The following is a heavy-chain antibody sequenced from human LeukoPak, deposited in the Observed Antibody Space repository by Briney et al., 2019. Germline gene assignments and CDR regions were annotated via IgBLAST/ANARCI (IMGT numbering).Heavy chain of an antibody. CDR1: VGTFSSYA. Sequence: SVKVSCKPSVGTFSSYAISWVRQAPGQGLEWMGGITPIFGTANYAQKFQGRVTITTDESTSTAYMELSSLRSGDTAVYYCARYSTRSSGWYGGAFDYWGQGTLVTVSS. CDR2: ITPIFGTA. CDR3: ARYSTRSSGWYGGAFDY. D-gene: IGHD6-19*01. J-gene: IGHJ4*02. V-gene: IGHV1-69*05.